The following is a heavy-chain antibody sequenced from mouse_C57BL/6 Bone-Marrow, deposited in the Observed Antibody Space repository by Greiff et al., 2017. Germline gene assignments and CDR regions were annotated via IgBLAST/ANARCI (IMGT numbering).Heavy chain of an antibody. D-gene: IGHD1-1*01. CDR2: ISYDGSN. CDR1: GYSITSGYY. V-gene: IGHV3-6*01. CDR3: ARGFYYGRPWFAY. J-gene: IGHJ3*01. Sequence: EVKLMESGPGLVKPSQSLSLTCSVTGYSITSGYYWNWIRQFPGNKLEWMGYISYDGSNNYNPSLKNRISITRDTSKNQFFLKLNSVTTEDTATHYCARGFYYGRPWFAYWGQGTLVAVSA.